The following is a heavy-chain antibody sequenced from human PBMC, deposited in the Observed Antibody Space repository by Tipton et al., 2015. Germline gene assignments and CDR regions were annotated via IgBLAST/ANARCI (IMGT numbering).Heavy chain of an antibody. J-gene: IGHJ6*02. Sequence: SLRLSCAASGFTFSDYYMTWIRQAPGKGLEWVSCVSSRADSISYTYAVHVRFTVSRDNAKNSLHLHMHSLRAEDTAVYYCSRIPRITRLVVITYPMDIWGQGPTVAVPS. CDR1: GFTFSDYY. CDR3: SRIPRITRLVVITYPMDI. CDR2: VSSRADSI. D-gene: IGHD3-22*01. V-gene: IGHV3-11*01.